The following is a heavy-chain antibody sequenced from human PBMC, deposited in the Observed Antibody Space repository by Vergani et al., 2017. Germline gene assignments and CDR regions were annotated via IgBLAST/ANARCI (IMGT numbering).Heavy chain of an antibody. CDR1: GFSLSTSGGV. V-gene: IGHV2-5*01. D-gene: IGHD3-9*01. CDR3: AHSVYDILTGYYFDWFDP. J-gene: IGHJ5*02. CDR2: IYWNDDK. Sequence: QITLKESGPTLVTPTQPLTLTCTFSGFSLSTSGGVVGWIRKPPGKALEWLALIYWNDDKRYSPSLKSRLTITKDTSKNQVVLTMTNMDPVDTATYSGAHSVYDILTGYYFDWFDPWGQGTLVTVSS.